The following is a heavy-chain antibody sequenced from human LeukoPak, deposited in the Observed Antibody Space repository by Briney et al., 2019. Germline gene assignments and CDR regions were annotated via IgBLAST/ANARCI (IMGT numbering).Heavy chain of an antibody. V-gene: IGHV3-21*01. CDR2: ISRSASNI. Sequence: GGSLRLSCVASGFSFSSYNKNWVRQAPGKGLEWVSSISRSASNIYYADSVKGRFTISRDNAKNSLYLQMNSLRAEDTAVFYCARDPEGFGATYFDYWGQGTLVTVSS. CDR1: GFSFSSYN. J-gene: IGHJ4*02. D-gene: IGHD3-16*01. CDR3: ARDPEGFGATYFDY.